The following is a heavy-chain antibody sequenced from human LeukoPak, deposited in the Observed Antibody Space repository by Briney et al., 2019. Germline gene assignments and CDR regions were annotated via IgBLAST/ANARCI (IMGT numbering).Heavy chain of an antibody. CDR2: ISSSSSYI. CDR3: AIVGRDFDY. CDR1: GFTFSSYS. V-gene: IGHV3-21*01. J-gene: IGHJ4*02. Sequence: GGSLRLSCAASGFTFSSYSMNWVRQAPGKGLEWVSSISSSSSYIYYADSAKGRFTISRDNAKNSLYLQMNSLRAEDTAVYYCAIVGRDFDYWGQGTLVTVSS.